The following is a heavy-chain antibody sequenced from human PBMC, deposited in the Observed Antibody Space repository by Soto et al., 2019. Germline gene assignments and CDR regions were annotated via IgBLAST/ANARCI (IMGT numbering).Heavy chain of an antibody. CDR1: GYTFTSYD. Sequence: ASVKVSCKASGYTFTSYDINWVRQATGQGLEWMGWMNPNSGNTGYAQKFQGRVTMTRNTSISTAYMELSSLRSEDTAVYYCARDSPPYNWNYNYWGQGTLVTVSS. CDR2: MNPNSGNT. D-gene: IGHD1-7*01. CDR3: ARDSPPYNWNYNY. J-gene: IGHJ4*02. V-gene: IGHV1-8*01.